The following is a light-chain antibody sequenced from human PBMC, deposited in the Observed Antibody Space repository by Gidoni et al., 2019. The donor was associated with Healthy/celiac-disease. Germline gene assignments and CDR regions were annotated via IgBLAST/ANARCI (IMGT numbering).Light chain of an antibody. V-gene: IGKV1-12*01. CDR3: KQANSFPHT. CDR1: QGISRW. J-gene: IGKJ2*01. CDR2: AAS. Sequence: DIKMPQSPSSVSASVGDRVTITRRASQGISRWLAWYQQKPGKAPKLLIYAASSLQSGFPSRFSGSGSGTDFTLTISSLQPEDFATYYCKQANSFPHTFGQETKLEVK.